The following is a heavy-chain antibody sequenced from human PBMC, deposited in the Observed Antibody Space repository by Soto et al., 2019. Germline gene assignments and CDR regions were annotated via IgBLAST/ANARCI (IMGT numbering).Heavy chain of an antibody. CDR3: VKAQERSAQYFAVVITAFDF. Sequence: QVHLVESGGGVVQPGRSLRLSCEGSGFSFSNYGFHWVRQAPGKGLEWVAVISHDGNSHHLADSVRGRFTISRDNSKNTVFLHMTSLRREDSAVYHCVKAQERSAQYFAVVITAFDFWGQGTMVTVSS. D-gene: IGHD3-22*01. CDR1: GFSFSNYG. V-gene: IGHV3-30*18. J-gene: IGHJ3*01. CDR2: ISHDGNSH.